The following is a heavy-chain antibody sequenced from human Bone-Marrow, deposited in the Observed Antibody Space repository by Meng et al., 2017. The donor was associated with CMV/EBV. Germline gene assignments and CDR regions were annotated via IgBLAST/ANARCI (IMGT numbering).Heavy chain of an antibody. CDR3: ARASGWELLTPFDY. D-gene: IGHD1-26*01. J-gene: IGHJ4*02. Sequence: SETLSLTCTVSGGSISSSSYYWGWIRQPPGKGLEWIGSIYYSGSTYYNPSLKSRVTISVDTSKNQFSLKLSSVTAADTAVYYCARASGWELLTPFDYWGQGTLVTVPS. CDR1: GGSISSSSYY. V-gene: IGHV4-39*07. CDR2: IYYSGST.